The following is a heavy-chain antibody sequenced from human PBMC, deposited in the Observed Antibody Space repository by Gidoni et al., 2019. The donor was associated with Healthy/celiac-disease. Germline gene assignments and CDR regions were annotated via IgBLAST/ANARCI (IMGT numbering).Heavy chain of an antibody. Sequence: QVQLQQWGAGLLKPSETLSLTCAVYGGSFSGYYWSWIRQPPGKGLEWIGEINHSGSTNYNPSLKSRVTISVDTSKNQFSLKLSSVTAADTAVYYCARWPRTGRAYYYMDVWGKGTTVTVSS. CDR2: INHSGST. CDR1: GGSFSGYY. J-gene: IGHJ6*03. CDR3: ARWPRTGRAYYYMDV. V-gene: IGHV4-34*01. D-gene: IGHD3-10*01.